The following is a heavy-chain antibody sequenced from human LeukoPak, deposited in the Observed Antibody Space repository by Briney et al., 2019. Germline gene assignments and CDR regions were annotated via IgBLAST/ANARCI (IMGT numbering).Heavy chain of an antibody. V-gene: IGHV1-8*03. CDR2: MNPNSGNT. CDR3: ARGNRGYCSGGSCYNWFDP. CDR1: GYTFTSYD. J-gene: IGHJ5*02. Sequence: GASVKVSCKAFGYTFTSYDINWVRQATGQGLESMGWMNPNSGNTGYAQKFQGRVTITRNTSISTAYMELSSLRPEDTAVYYCARGNRGYCSGGSCYNWFDPWGQGTLVTVSS. D-gene: IGHD2-15*01.